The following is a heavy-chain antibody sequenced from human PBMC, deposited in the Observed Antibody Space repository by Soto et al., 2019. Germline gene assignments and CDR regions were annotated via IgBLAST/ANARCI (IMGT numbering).Heavy chain of an antibody. Sequence: PSETLSLTCAVSGGSISSSNWWSWVRQPPGKGLEWIGYIYYSGSTNYNPSLKSRVTISVDTSKNQFSLKLSSVTAADTAVYYCARLSWFGELPNWFDPWGQGTLVTVSS. CDR1: GGSISSSNW. J-gene: IGHJ5*02. CDR2: IYYSGST. D-gene: IGHD3-10*01. V-gene: IGHV4-4*02. CDR3: ARLSWFGELPNWFDP.